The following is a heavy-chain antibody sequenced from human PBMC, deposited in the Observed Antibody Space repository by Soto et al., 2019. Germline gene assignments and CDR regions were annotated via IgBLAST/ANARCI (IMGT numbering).Heavy chain of an antibody. D-gene: IGHD2-2*01. J-gene: IGHJ5*02. Sequence: GGSLRLSCAASGFTFSSYWMHWVRQAPGKGLVWVSRINSDGSSTSYADSVKGRFTISRDNAKNTLYLQMNSLRAEDTAVYYCARDVSGCSSTSCYDVWFDPWGQGTLVTVSS. CDR1: GFTFSSYW. CDR2: INSDGSST. CDR3: ARDVSGCSSTSCYDVWFDP. V-gene: IGHV3-74*01.